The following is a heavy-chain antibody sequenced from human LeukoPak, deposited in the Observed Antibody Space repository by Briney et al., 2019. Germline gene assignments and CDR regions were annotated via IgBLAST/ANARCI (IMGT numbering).Heavy chain of an antibody. CDR3: ARGLKVRRTIFGVVSANEYNWFDP. J-gene: IGHJ5*02. Sequence: ASVKVSCKASGYTFTGYYMHWVRQATGQGLEWMGWMNPNSGNTGYAQKFQGRVTMTRNTSISTAYMELSSLRSEDTAVYYCARGLKVRRTIFGVVSANEYNWFDPWGQGTLVTVSS. CDR1: GYTFTGYY. V-gene: IGHV1-8*02. D-gene: IGHD3-3*01. CDR2: MNPNSGNT.